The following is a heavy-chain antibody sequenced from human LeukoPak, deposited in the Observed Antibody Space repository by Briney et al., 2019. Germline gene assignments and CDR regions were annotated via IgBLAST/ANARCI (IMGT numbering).Heavy chain of an antibody. D-gene: IGHD1-20*01. CDR2: IYYSGST. J-gene: IGHJ3*02. V-gene: IGHV4-39*01. CDR1: GGSISSSSYY. CDR3: ARPRFYSMVGITGTDAFDI. Sequence: PSETLSLTCTVSGGSISSSSYYWGWIRQPTGKGLEWIGSIYYSGSTYYNPSLKSRVTISVDTSKNQLSLKLSSVTAADTAVYYCARPRFYSMVGITGTDAFDIWGQGTMVTVSS.